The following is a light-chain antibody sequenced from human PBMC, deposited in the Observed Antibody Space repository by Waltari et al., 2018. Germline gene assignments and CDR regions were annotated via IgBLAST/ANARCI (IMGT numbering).Light chain of an antibody. V-gene: IGKV4-1*01. Sequence: DIVMTQSPDSLAVSLGERATINFKSSQSVLYSSNNKNHLAWYQQKPGQPPKLLIYWASTRESGVPDRFSGSGSGTDFTLIISSLQAEDVAVYYCQQFYSTLSFGGGTKVEIK. CDR3: QQFYSTLS. J-gene: IGKJ4*01. CDR2: WAS. CDR1: QSVLYSSNNKNH.